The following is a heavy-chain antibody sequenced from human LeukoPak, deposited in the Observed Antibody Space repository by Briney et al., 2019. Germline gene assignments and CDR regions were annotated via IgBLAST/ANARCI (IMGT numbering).Heavy chain of an antibody. CDR3: ARVERATVTRNLYFDY. CDR2: MYSSGTT. V-gene: IGHV3-66*01. D-gene: IGHD4-17*01. Sequence: PGGSLRLSCAASGFTVGSNYMSWVRQAPGRGLEWVSVMYSSGTTYYADSVKGRFTISRDNAKNSLYLQMNSLRAEDTAVYYCARVERATVTRNLYFDYWGQGTLVTVSS. J-gene: IGHJ4*02. CDR1: GFTVGSNY.